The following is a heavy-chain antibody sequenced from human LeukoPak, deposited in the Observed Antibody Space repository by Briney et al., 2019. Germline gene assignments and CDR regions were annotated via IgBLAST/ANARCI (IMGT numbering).Heavy chain of an antibody. V-gene: IGHV3-33*01. J-gene: IGHJ6*02. CDR3: ARDRGDFWTGGYGMDV. CDR2: IWYDGSNK. D-gene: IGHD3/OR15-3a*01. Sequence: GGSLRLSCAASGFSLSSYGMHWVRQAPDKGLEWVAVIWYDGSNKYYADSVKGRFTISRDNSKNTLYLQMNSLRAEDTAAYYCARDRGDFWTGGYGMDVWGQGTTVTVTS. CDR1: GFSLSSYG.